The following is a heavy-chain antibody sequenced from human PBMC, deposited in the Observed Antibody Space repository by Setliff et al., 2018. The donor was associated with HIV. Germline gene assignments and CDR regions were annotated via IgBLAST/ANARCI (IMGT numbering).Heavy chain of an antibody. V-gene: IGHV3-43*01. Sequence: SCAASGFTFNDYTMHWVRQAPGKGLEWVSLIRWDGGITYYADSVKGRFTISRDNSKNSLYLQMNSLRVEDTALYYCAKDLGSSWSPFDYWGQGTLVTVSS. J-gene: IGHJ4*02. CDR1: GFTFNDYT. CDR2: IRWDGGIT. CDR3: AKDLGSSWSPFDY. D-gene: IGHD6-13*01.